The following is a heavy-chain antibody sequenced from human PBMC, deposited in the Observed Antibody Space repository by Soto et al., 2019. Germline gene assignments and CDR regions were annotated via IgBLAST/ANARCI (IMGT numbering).Heavy chain of an antibody. V-gene: IGHV3-30*18. CDR3: AKDRGTTNAPHLDY. J-gene: IGHJ4*02. CDR1: GFTFSSYG. D-gene: IGHD1-1*01. Sequence: QVQLVESGGGVVQPGRSLRLSCAASGFTFSSYGMHWVRQAPGKGLEWVAVISYDGSNKYYADSVKGRFTISRDNSKNTLYLQMNSLRAEDTAVVYCAKDRGTTNAPHLDYWGQGTLVTVSS. CDR2: ISYDGSNK.